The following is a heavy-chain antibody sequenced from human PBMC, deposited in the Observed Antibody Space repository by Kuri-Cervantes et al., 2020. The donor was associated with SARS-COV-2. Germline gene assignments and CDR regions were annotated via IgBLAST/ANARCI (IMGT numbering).Heavy chain of an antibody. CDR1: GFTFSSYD. CDR3: ARGAYSQQLVQIV. Sequence: GESLKISCAASGFTFSSYDMHWVRQATGKGLEWVSAIGTAGDTYYPGSVKGRFTISRDNAKNTLYLQMNSLRAEDTAVYYCARGAYSQQLVQIVWGQGTLVTVSS. CDR2: IGTAGDT. V-gene: IGHV3-13*01. D-gene: IGHD6-13*01. J-gene: IGHJ4*02.